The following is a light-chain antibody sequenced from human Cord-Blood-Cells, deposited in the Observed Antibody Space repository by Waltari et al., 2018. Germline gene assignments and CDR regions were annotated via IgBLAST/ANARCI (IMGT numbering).Light chain of an antibody. CDR3: QQYNSYSPT. CDR2: DAS. CDR1: QSISSW. Sequence: DIQMTQSPSTLSASVADRVTITCRASQSISSWLAWYQQKPGKAPKLLIYDASSLESGVPSRFSGSGSGTEFTLTISSLQPDDFATYYCQQYNSYSPTFGGGTKVEIK. J-gene: IGKJ4*01. V-gene: IGKV1-5*01.